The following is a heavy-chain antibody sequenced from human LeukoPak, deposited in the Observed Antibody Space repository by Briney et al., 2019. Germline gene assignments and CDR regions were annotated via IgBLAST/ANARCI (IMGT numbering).Heavy chain of an antibody. D-gene: IGHD3-16*02. V-gene: IGHV1-24*01. J-gene: IGHJ4*02. CDR3: ATGVYVWGSYRPLDY. CDR2: FDPEDGET. Sequence: ASVKVSCKVSGYTLIELSMHWVRQAPVKGLEWMGGFDPEDGETIYAQKFQGRVTMTEDTSTDTAYMELSSLRSEDTAVYYCATGVYVWGSYRPLDYWGQGTLVTVSS. CDR1: GYTLIELS.